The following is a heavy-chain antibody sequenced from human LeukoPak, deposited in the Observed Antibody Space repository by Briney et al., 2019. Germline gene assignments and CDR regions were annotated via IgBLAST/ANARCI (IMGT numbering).Heavy chain of an antibody. Sequence: SGGSLRLSCAASGFTFSNYAISWVRQAPGKGLEWVSAISRSGGSTYYADPVKGRFTISRDNFKNTLYLQMNSLKAEDTAVYYCAELGITMIGGVWGKGTTVTISS. J-gene: IGHJ6*04. CDR2: ISRSGGST. CDR3: AELGITMIGGV. V-gene: IGHV3-23*01. CDR1: GFTFSNYA. D-gene: IGHD3-10*02.